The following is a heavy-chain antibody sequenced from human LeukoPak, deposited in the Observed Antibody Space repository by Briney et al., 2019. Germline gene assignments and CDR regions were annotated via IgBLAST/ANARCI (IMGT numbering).Heavy chain of an antibody. V-gene: IGHV3-30*04. J-gene: IGHJ4*02. Sequence: WGSLRLSCAASGFTFSSYAMHWVRQAPGKGLECVAVISYDGSNKYYADSVKGRFTISRDNSKNTLYLQMNSLRAEDTAVYYCAKGRRGYSYGTFDYWGQGTLVTVSS. D-gene: IGHD5-18*01. CDR3: AKGRRGYSYGTFDY. CDR2: ISYDGSNK. CDR1: GFTFSSYA.